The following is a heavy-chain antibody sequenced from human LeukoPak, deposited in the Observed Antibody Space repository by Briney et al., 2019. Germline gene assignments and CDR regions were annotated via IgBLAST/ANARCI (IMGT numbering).Heavy chain of an antibody. CDR2: MDPNSGDT. CDR3: ATRGGLTPNTLDM. Sequence: GASVKVSCKGSGYNFSVYYMHWVRQAPGQGLEWMGWMDPNSGDTIYAPKFQGRVSMTRDTSITTAYMELSSLTFDDSAMYYCATRGGLTPNTLDMWGHGTMVTVSS. V-gene: IGHV1-2*02. J-gene: IGHJ3*01. CDR1: GYNFSVYY. D-gene: IGHD2-15*01.